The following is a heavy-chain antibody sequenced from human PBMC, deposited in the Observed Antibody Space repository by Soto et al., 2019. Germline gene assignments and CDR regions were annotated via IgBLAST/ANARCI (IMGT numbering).Heavy chain of an antibody. V-gene: IGHV3-53*01. Sequence: PGGSLRLSCGVSGITVRSNYMSWVRQAPGKGLEWVSTIYSGGSTYYADSVKGRFTISRDNSKNTLYLQMKSLRAEDTAVYYCAREWYYGSGNSQKYFDYWGQGTLVTVSS. CDR1: GITVRSNY. J-gene: IGHJ4*02. D-gene: IGHD3-10*01. CDR2: IYSGGST. CDR3: AREWYYGSGNSQKYFDY.